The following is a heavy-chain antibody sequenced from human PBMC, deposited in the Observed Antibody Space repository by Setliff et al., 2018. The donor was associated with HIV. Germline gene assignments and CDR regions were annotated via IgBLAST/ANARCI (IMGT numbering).Heavy chain of an antibody. V-gene: IGHV4-39*07. D-gene: IGHD5-18*01. CDR2: IYYSGST. CDR1: GGSISSGSYY. J-gene: IGHJ4*02. CDR3: AREWDTDMAHLDY. Sequence: SETLSLTCTVSGGSISSGSYYWSWIRQPPGKGLEWIGSIYYSGSTNYNPSLKSRVTISVDTSKNQFSVKLSSVTAADTAVYYCAREWDTDMAHLDYWGQGTMVTVSS.